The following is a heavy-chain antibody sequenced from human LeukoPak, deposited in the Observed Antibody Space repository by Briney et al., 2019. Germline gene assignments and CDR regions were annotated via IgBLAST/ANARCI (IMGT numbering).Heavy chain of an antibody. CDR3: ARVSPFGELLS. CDR1: GYTFTSYD. V-gene: IGHV1-8*01. D-gene: IGHD3-10*01. J-gene: IGHJ4*02. CDR2: MNPNSGNT. Sequence: ASGRVSCKAAGYTFTSYDINWGREATGQGLEWMGWMNPNSGNTGYAHTFQVRVTMTRNTSITTDYMALSSLRSDDTSVYYCARVSPFGELLSWGQGTLVTVSS.